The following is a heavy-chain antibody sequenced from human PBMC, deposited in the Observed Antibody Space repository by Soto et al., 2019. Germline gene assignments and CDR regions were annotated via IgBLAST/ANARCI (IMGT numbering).Heavy chain of an antibody. CDR1: VGSFRGYY. Sequence: SETLSLTCSVYVGSFRGYYWSWIRQPPGKGLEWIGEINHSGSTNYNPSLKSRVTISVDTSKNQFSLKLSSVTAADTAVYYCAGSVPITGMTLPYYSYSSGRDDLCQGHRGTVSS. V-gene: IGHV4-34*01. D-gene: IGHD1-20*01. CDR2: INHSGST. CDR3: AGSVPITGMTLPYYSYSSGRDD. J-gene: IGHJ6*02.